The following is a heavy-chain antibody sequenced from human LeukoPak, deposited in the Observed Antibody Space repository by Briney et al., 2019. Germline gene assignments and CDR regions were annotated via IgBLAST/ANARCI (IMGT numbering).Heavy chain of an antibody. CDR1: GYTFTNYG. J-gene: IGHJ4*01. CDR3: ARDPESSGWYGGYYFDY. Sequence: ASVKVSCKASGYTFTNYGISWVRQAPGQGLEWMGWISAYNVNTNYARKLQGRVTMTTDTSTSTAYMELRSLRSDDTAVYYCARDPESSGWYGGYYFDYWGHGTLVTVSS. D-gene: IGHD6-19*01. V-gene: IGHV1-18*04. CDR2: ISAYNVNT.